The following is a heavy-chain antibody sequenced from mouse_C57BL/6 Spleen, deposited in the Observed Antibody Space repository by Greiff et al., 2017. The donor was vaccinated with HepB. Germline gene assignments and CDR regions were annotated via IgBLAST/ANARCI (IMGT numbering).Heavy chain of an antibody. Sequence: EVKLVESGGDLVKPGGSLKLSCAASGFTFSSYGISWVRQTPDKRLEWVATISSGGSYTYYPDSVKGRFTISRDNAKNTLYLQMSSLKSEDTAMYYCARHYYGSSSGYFDVWGTGTTVTVSS. V-gene: IGHV5-6*01. D-gene: IGHD1-1*01. CDR1: GFTFSSYG. CDR2: ISSGGSYT. CDR3: ARHYYGSSSGYFDV. J-gene: IGHJ1*03.